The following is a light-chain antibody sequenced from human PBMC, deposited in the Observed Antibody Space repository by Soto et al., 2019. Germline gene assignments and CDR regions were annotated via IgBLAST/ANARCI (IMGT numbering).Light chain of an antibody. CDR3: SSYTSSSTLVV. Sequence: QSALTQPASVSGSPGQSITISCTGTSSDVGSYDLVSWYQQHPGTAPKLMIYEGSKRPSGVSYRFSGSKSGNTASLTISGLQAEDEADYYCSSYTSSSTLVVFGGGTKLTVL. V-gene: IGLV2-14*02. J-gene: IGLJ2*01. CDR2: EGS. CDR1: SSDVGSYDL.